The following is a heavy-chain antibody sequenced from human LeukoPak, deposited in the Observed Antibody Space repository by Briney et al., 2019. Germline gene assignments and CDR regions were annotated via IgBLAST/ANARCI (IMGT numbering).Heavy chain of an antibody. CDR3: ASSKAVTSFDY. J-gene: IGHJ4*02. V-gene: IGHV4-31*03. D-gene: IGHD4-17*01. CDR1: GGSISSGGYY. Sequence: SEPLSLTCTVSGGSISSGGYYWRWIRQHPGKGLEWIGYIYYSGSTYYNPSLKSRVTISVDTSKNQFSLKLSSVTAADTAVYYCASSKAVTSFDYWGQGTLVTVSS. CDR2: IYYSGST.